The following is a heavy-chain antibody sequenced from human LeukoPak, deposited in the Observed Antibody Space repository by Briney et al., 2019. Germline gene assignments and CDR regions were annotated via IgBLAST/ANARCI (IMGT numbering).Heavy chain of an antibody. CDR3: VRGQRLRGPFYFDS. J-gene: IGHJ4*02. V-gene: IGHV3-33*01. CDR2: IWYDGSNK. CDR1: RFTFSNYG. Sequence: GRSLRLSCVASRFTFSNYGIHWVRQAPGKGLEWVAVIWYDGSNKDSGDSVKGRFTISRDNSKDTVYLQMNSLRAEDTAVYYCVRGQRLRGPFYFDSWGQGALVTVSS. D-gene: IGHD6-25*01.